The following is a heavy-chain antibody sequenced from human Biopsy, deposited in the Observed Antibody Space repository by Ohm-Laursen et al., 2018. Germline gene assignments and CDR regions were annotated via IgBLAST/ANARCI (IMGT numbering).Heavy chain of an antibody. D-gene: IGHD2-2*01. V-gene: IGHV4-59*08. CDR3: ARHRGGMPSSGNWFDH. CDR1: GCSMSTYY. CDR2: IYYSGST. J-gene: IGHJ5*02. Sequence: TLSLTCSASGCSMSTYYWSWIRQPPGKGLEWIGYIYYSGSTNYNPSLKSRVTISVDMSKNQFSLKLTSVAAADTAVYYCARHRGGMPSSGNWFDHWGQGTLVTVSS.